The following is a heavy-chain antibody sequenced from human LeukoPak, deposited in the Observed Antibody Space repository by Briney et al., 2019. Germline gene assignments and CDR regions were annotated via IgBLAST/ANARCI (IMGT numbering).Heavy chain of an antibody. CDR2: INHNGNVN. J-gene: IGHJ4*02. Sequence: PGGSLRLSCAASGFTFSSYWMNWARQAPGKGLEWVASINHNGNVNYYVDSVKGRFTISRDNSKNTLYLQMNSLRAEDTAVYYCAKEIYDFWSGYYPTDYWGQGTLVTVSS. V-gene: IGHV3-7*01. CDR3: AKEIYDFWSGYYPTDY. D-gene: IGHD3-3*01. CDR1: GFTFSSYW.